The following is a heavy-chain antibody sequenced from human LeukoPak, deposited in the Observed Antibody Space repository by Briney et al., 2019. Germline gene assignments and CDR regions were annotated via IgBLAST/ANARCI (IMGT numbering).Heavy chain of an antibody. D-gene: IGHD3-22*01. CDR1: GFTFSSYA. CDR2: ISGSGGST. Sequence: GGSLRLSCAASGFTFSSYAMSWVRQAPGKGLEWVSAISGSGGSTYYADSVKGRFTISRDNSKNTLYLQMNSLRAEDMAVYYCAKSPSDSSGYYYGYWGQGTLVTVSS. J-gene: IGHJ4*02. V-gene: IGHV3-23*01. CDR3: AKSPSDSSGYYYGY.